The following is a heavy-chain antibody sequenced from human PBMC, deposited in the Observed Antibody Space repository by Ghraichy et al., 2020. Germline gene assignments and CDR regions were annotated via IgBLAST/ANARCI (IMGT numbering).Heavy chain of an antibody. Sequence: GSLRLSCTAHGGSFSDYYWTWIRQPAGKRLEWIGEVTHSGITNYNPSLKSRVTISVDTSKSHFALKVTSVTSADTAVYYCVRGRDCGGDCVLRQWGQGTLVTVSS. D-gene: IGHD2-21*02. J-gene: IGHJ4*02. CDR2: VTHSGIT. CDR1: GGSFSDYY. CDR3: VRGRDCGGDCVLRQ. V-gene: IGHV4-34*01.